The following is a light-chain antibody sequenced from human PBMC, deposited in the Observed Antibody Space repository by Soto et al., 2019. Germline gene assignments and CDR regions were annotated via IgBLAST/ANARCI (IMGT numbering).Light chain of an antibody. V-gene: IGKV4-1*01. Sequence: DIVMTQSPDSLAVSPGERATINCKSSQSVLYSSDNRNYLAWYQQKPGQPPKLLIHWASIRESGVPDRFSGSGSGTDFTLTISSLQAEDVAVYYCQQYYSASYTFGQGTKLEIK. J-gene: IGKJ2*01. CDR3: QQYYSASYT. CDR2: WAS. CDR1: QSVLYSSDNRNY.